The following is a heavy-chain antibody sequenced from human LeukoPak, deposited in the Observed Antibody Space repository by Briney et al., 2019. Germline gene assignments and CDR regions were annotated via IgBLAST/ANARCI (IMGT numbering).Heavy chain of an antibody. CDR1: GGSLSGYY. CDR2: IHHSGST. V-gene: IGHV4-34*01. D-gene: IGHD3-10*01. J-gene: IGHJ4*02. Sequence: SETLSLTCAVYGGSLSGYYWSWIRQPPGKGLEWIGEIHHSGSTNYNPSLKSRVTISVDTSKNQFSLKLSSVTAADTAVYYCARGPHYYGRFGYFDYWGQGTLVTVSS. CDR3: ARGPHYYGRFGYFDY.